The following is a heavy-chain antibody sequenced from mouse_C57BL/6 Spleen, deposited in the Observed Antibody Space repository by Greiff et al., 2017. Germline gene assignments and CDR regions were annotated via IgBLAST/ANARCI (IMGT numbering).Heavy chain of an antibody. D-gene: IGHD1-1*01. CDR3: AVLFITTEVATDWYFDV. CDR1: GFSLTSYG. Sequence: QVQLKESGPGLVQPSQSLSITCTVSGFSLTSYGVHWVRQSPGKGLEWLGVIWRGGSTDYNAAFMSRLSITKDNSKSQVFFKMNSLQADDTDIDYCAVLFITTEVATDWYFDVWGTGTTVTVSS. V-gene: IGHV2-5*01. CDR2: IWRGGST. J-gene: IGHJ1*03.